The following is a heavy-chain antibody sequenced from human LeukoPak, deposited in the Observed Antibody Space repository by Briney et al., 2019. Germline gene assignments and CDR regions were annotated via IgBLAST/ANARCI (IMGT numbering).Heavy chain of an antibody. CDR1: GFTFSSYG. CDR3: ARDPQPPEPDVSFPYYYYGMDV. V-gene: IGHV3-30*03. J-gene: IGHJ6*02. D-gene: IGHD1-14*01. Sequence: GGSLRLSCAASGFTFSSYGMHWVRQAPGKGLEWVAVISYDGSNKYYADSVKGRFTISRDNSKNTLYLQMNSLRAEDTAVYYCARDPQPPEPDVSFPYYYYGMDVWGQGTTVTVSS. CDR2: ISYDGSNK.